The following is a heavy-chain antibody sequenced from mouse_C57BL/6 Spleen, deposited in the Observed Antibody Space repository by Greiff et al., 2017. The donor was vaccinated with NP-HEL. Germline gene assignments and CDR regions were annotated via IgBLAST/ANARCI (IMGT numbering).Heavy chain of an antibody. D-gene: IGHD2-5*01. CDR3: ARSHYSNPLDY. CDR1: GYAFSSSW. J-gene: IGHJ2*01. Sequence: QVQLQQSGPELVKPGASVKISCKASGYAFSSSWMNWVKQRPGKGLEWIGRIYPGDGDTNYNGKFKGKATLTADKSSSTAYMQLSSLTSEDSAVYFCARSHYSNPLDYWGQGTTLTVSS. CDR2: IYPGDGDT. V-gene: IGHV1-82*01.